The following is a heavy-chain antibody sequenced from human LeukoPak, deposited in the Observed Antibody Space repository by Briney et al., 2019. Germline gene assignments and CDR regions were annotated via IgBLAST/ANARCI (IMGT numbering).Heavy chain of an antibody. CDR1: GFTFSNYA. J-gene: IGHJ4*02. V-gene: IGHV3-23*01. CDR3: ARDYWWNYDY. Sequence: GRSLRLSCAASGFTFSNYAMHWVRQAPGKGLEWVSAISGSGGSTYYADSVKGRFTISRDNSKNTIYLQMDSLRAEDTAIYYCARDYWWNYDYWGQGTLVTVSS. D-gene: IGHD1-7*01. CDR2: ISGSGGST.